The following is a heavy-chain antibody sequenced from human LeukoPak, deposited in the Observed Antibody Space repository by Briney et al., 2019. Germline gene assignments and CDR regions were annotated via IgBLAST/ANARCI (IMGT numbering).Heavy chain of an antibody. V-gene: IGHV4-39*07. CDR2: IYYSGTT. D-gene: IGHD4-17*01. CDR1: GGSISSSSYY. J-gene: IGHJ4*02. Sequence: PSETLSLTCTVSGGSISSSSYYWGWIRQPPGKGLECIGTIYYSGTTHHNPSLKSRVTISLDTSRDQFSLNLSSVTAADTAVYYCARGWYGDYSPYRAEEFDSWGQGILVTVSP. CDR3: ARGWYGDYSPYRAEEFDS.